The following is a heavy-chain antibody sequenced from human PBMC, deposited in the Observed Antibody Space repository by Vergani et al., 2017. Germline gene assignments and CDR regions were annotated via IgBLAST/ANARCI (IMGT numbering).Heavy chain of an antibody. CDR2: IIPILGIA. CDR1: GGTFSSYA. CDR3: ARGWCSSTSCYDYFDY. D-gene: IGHD2-2*01. Sequence: QVQLVQSGAEVKKPGSSVKVSCKASGGTFSSYAICWVRQAPGQGLEWMGGIIPILGIANYAQKFQGRVTITADKSTSTAYMELSSLRSEDTAVYYCARGWCSSTSCYDYFDYWGQGTLVTVSS. J-gene: IGHJ4*02. V-gene: IGHV1-69*09.